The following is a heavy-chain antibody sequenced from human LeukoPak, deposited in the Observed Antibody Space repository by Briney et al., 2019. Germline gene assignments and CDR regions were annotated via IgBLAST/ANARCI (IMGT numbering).Heavy chain of an antibody. D-gene: IGHD6-19*01. CDR1: GGSISSYY. Sequence: PSETLSLTCTVSGGSISSYYWSWIRQPPGKGLEWIGYIYYSGSTNYNPSPKSRVTISVDTSKNQFSLKLSSVTAADTAVYYCARERLVLVRGYYYYYMDVWGKGTTVTISS. CDR2: IYYSGST. CDR3: ARERLVLVRGYYYYYMDV. J-gene: IGHJ6*03. V-gene: IGHV4-59*01.